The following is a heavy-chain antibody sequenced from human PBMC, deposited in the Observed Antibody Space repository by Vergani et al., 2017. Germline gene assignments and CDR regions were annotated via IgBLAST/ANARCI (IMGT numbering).Heavy chain of an antibody. J-gene: IGHJ4*02. CDR2: IIPILGIA. Sequence: QVQLVQSGAEVKKPGSSVKVSCKASGGTFSSYAISWVRQAPGQGLEWMGRIIPILGIANYAQKFQGRVTITADKSPSTAYMELSSLRSEDTAVYYCASDTRLRVGGWSAGDYWGQGTLVTVSS. D-gene: IGHD6-19*01. V-gene: IGHV1-69*04. CDR3: ASDTRLRVGGWSAGDY. CDR1: GGTFSSYA.